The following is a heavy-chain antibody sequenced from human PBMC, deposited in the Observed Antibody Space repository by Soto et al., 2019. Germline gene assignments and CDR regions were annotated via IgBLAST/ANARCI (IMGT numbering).Heavy chain of an antibody. CDR2: IYYSGST. CDR1: GASISSGGYY. V-gene: IGHV4-31*03. CDR3: ARGTRGSYSDFDY. Sequence: TLSLTCPVSGASISSGGYYWSWIRQHPGKGLEWIGYIYYSGSTYYNPSLKSRVTISVDTSKNQFSLKLSSVTAADTAVYYCARGTRGSYSDFDYWGQGTLVTVSS. J-gene: IGHJ4*02. D-gene: IGHD1-26*01.